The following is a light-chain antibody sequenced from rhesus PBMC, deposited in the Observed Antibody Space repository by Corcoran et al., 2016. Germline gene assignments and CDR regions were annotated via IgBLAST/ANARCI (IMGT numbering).Light chain of an antibody. CDR1: QTISSS. CDR2: KAA. V-gene: IGKV1-22*01. Sequence: DIQMTQSPSSLSASVGDTVTITCRASQTISSSLDWYQQKQGKAPKLLIYKAATLQSGVPPRFCGSGSGTDFTLTISSLQPEEFTTYYCLKYNSSPRTFGQGTKVEI. J-gene: IGKJ1*01. CDR3: LKYNSSPRT.